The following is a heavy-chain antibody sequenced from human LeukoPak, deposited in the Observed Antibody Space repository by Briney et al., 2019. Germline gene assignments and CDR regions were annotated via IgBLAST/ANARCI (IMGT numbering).Heavy chain of an antibody. CDR1: GFAVSSNY. D-gene: IGHD2-15*01. CDR3: AKDPGVVPMGVFDY. Sequence: GGSLRLSCAASGFAVSSNYMSWVRQAPGKGLEWVSVIYSGGSTYYADSVKGRLTISRDNSKNALYLQMNSLRAEDTAVYYCAKDPGVVPMGVFDYWGQGTLVTVSS. J-gene: IGHJ4*02. CDR2: IYSGGST. V-gene: IGHV3-66*01.